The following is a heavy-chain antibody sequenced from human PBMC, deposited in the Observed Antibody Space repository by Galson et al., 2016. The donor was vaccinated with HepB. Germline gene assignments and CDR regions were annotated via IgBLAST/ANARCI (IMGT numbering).Heavy chain of an antibody. CDR2: TKSDATTA. V-gene: IGHV3-74*01. J-gene: IGHJ3*02. CDR3: ARAGYRYYTGSSCSYDSFDI. Sequence: SLRLSCAASGFTFSWYWMHWVRQAPGKGLMWVSRTKSDATTATYADSLKGRFPISRDNARNTVFLQMNSLTVEDTAVYYCARAGYRYYTGSSCSYDSFDIWGQGTMVTVSS. CDR1: GFTFSWYW. D-gene: IGHD2-15*01.